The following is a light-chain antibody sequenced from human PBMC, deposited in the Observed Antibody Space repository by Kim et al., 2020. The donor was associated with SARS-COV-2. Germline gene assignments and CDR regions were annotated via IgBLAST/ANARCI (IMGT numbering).Light chain of an antibody. CDR1: NIGSKS. Sequence: YELTQPPSVSVAPGKTARITCGGNNIGSKSVHWYQQKPGQAPVLVIYYDSDRPSGIPERFSGSNSGNTATLTISRVEAGDEADYYCQVWDSSGDHWVFGGGTQLTVL. V-gene: IGLV3-21*04. J-gene: IGLJ3*02. CDR3: QVWDSSGDHWV. CDR2: YDS.